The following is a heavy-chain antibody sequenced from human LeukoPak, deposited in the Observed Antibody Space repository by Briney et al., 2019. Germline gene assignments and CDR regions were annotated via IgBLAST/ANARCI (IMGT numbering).Heavy chain of an antibody. CDR3: ARVSGIVVVPAALDY. CDR2: ISSNGGST. D-gene: IGHD2-2*01. Sequence: GRSLRLSCAASGFTFSSYAMHWVRQAPGKGLEYVSAISSNGGSTYYANSVKGRFTISRDNSKNTLYLQMGSLRAEDMAVYYCARVSGIVVVPAALDYWGQGTLVTVSS. CDR1: GFTFSSYA. V-gene: IGHV3-64*01. J-gene: IGHJ4*02.